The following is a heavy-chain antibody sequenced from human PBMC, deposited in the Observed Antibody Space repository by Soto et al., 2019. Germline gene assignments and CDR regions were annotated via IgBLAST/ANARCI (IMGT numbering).Heavy chain of an antibody. Sequence: PSETLSLTCAVYGGSFSGYYWSWIRQPPGKGLEWIGEINHSGSTNYNPSLKSRVTISVDTSKNQFSLKLSSVTAADTAVYYCARGRYYDSSGYSPFDYWGQGTLVTVS. CDR2: INHSGST. D-gene: IGHD3-22*01. CDR1: GGSFSGYY. J-gene: IGHJ4*02. V-gene: IGHV4-34*01. CDR3: ARGRYYDSSGYSPFDY.